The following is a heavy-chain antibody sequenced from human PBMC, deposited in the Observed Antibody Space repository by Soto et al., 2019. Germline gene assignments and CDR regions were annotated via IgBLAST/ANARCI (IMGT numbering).Heavy chain of an antibody. CDR1: GFTFSSYA. CDR2: ISGSGGST. Sequence: PGGSLRLSCAASGFTFSSYAMHWVRQAPGKGLEWVSAISGSGGSTYYADSVKGRFTISRDNSKNTLYLQMNSLRAEDTAVYYCAKDGRVVPAAHDYWGQGTLVTVSS. D-gene: IGHD2-2*01. V-gene: IGHV3-23*01. J-gene: IGHJ4*02. CDR3: AKDGRVVPAAHDY.